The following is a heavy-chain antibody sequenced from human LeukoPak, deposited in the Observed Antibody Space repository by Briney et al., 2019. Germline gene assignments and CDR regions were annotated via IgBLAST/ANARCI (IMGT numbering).Heavy chain of an antibody. V-gene: IGHV4-39*01. CDR1: GGSISSSSYY. CDR3: ARAGLGIPYFDY. D-gene: IGHD7-27*01. CDR2: IYYSGST. J-gene: IGHJ4*02. Sequence: SETLSLNCTVSGGSISSSSYYWGWIRQPPGKGLEWIGSIYYSGSTYYNPSLKSRVTISVDTSKNQFSLKLSSVTAADTAVYYCARAGLGIPYFDYWGQGTLVTVSS.